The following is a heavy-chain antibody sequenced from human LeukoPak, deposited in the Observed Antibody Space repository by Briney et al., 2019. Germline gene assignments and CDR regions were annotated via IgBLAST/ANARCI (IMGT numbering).Heavy chain of an antibody. CDR1: GYTFTSYG. D-gene: IGHD1-26*01. V-gene: IGHV1-8*02. Sequence: ASVKVSCKASGYTFTSYGISWVRQAPGQGLEWMGWMNPNSGNTGYAQKFQGRVTMTRNTSISTAYMELSSLRSEDTAVYYCARVSYSGSYPDYWGQGTLVTVSS. CDR3: ARVSYSGSYPDY. J-gene: IGHJ4*02. CDR2: MNPNSGNT.